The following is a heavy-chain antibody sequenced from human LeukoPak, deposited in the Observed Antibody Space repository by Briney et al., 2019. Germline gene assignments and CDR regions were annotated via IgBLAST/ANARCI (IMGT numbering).Heavy chain of an antibody. Sequence: GGSLRLSRASSGFTFSRYAMSWVRQAPGQGRGWVSAMSGSGGSTYDADSVKGRFTISRDNSKITLYLQMNSLRAEDTAVYYCAKDGYSSGYDYWGQGTLVTVSS. CDR1: GFTFSRYA. D-gene: IGHD6-19*01. V-gene: IGHV3-23*01. J-gene: IGHJ4*02. CDR2: MSGSGGST. CDR3: AKDGYSSGYDY.